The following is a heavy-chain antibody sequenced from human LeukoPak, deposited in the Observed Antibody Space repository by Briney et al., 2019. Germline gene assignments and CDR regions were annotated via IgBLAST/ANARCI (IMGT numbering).Heavy chain of an antibody. CDR2: INPNSGDT. V-gene: IGHV1-2*02. CDR1: GYTFSGYY. D-gene: IGHD6-6*01. J-gene: IGHJ4*02. CDR3: ARESTSSGSFDY. Sequence: GASVKVSCKASGYTFSGYYMHWVRRAPGQGLEWMGWINPNSGDTNFAQKFQGRVTVTRDMSTTTVYMELSSLRSEDTAVYYCARESTSSGSFDYWGRGTLVTVSS.